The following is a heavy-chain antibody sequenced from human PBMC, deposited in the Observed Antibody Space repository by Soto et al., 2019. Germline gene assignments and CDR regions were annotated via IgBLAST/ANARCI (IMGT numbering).Heavy chain of an antibody. V-gene: IGHV3-64*01. D-gene: IGHD2-8*01. Sequence: PGGSLRLSCATSVFTFSTYAMHWVRQAPGKGLEYVSAISSNGRSTYYANSVKGRFTISRDNSKNTLYLQMDSLRAEDMAVYYCARDRCTNGVCYAPSDYWGQGTLVTVS. CDR3: ARDRCTNGVCYAPSDY. CDR1: VFTFSTYA. CDR2: ISSNGRST. J-gene: IGHJ4*02.